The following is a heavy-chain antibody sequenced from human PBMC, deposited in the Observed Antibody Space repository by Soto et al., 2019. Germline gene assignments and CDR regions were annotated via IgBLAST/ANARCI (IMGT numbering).Heavy chain of an antibody. Sequence: QVLLQESGPGLVKPSETLSLTCTVSGGSVSSGSYYWSWIRQPPGKGLEWIGYIYYSGSTNYNPSLQSRVTTSVDTSKNQFSLKLSSVTAADTAVYYCARCWVDTAMANTFDYWGQGSLVTVSS. CDR2: IYYSGST. V-gene: IGHV4-61*01. CDR1: GGSVSSGSYY. CDR3: ARCWVDTAMANTFDY. J-gene: IGHJ4*02. D-gene: IGHD5-18*01.